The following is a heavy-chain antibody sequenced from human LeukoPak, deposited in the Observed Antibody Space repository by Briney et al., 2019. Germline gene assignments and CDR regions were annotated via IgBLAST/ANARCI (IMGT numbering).Heavy chain of an antibody. D-gene: IGHD5-18*01. CDR3: ARGDTAMVERFDY. CDR2: ISAYNGNT. J-gene: IGHJ4*02. CDR1: GYTFTGYY. V-gene: IGHV1-18*04. Sequence: ASVKVSCKASGYTFTGYYMHWVRQAPGQGLEWMGRISAYNGNTNYAQKLQGRVTMTTDTSTSTAYMELRSLRSDDTAVYYCARGDTAMVERFDYWGQGTLVTVSS.